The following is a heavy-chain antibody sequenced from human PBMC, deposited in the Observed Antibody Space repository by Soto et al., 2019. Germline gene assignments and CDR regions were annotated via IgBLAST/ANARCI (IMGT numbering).Heavy chain of an antibody. Sequence: EVQLVESGGGLVQPGGSLKLSCAASGFTFSTHRMNWVRQAPGRGLEWVSYIHSSSSWEVYADSVRGRFTVSRDNAKNSVYLQMSSLRAEDTAVYYCVFDFWLVPTVWGKGTTVTVSS. CDR2: IHSSSSWE. CDR3: VFDFWLVPTV. D-gene: IGHD3-3*01. V-gene: IGHV3-48*01. CDR1: GFTFSTHR. J-gene: IGHJ6*04.